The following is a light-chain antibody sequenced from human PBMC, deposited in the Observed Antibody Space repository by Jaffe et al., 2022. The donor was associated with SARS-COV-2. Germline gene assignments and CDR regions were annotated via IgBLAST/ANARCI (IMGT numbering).Light chain of an antibody. J-gene: IGKJ4*01. CDR2: GAS. V-gene: IGKV3-20*01. Sequence: EIVLTQSPGTLSLSPGQRATLFCRASQSVSSSYLAWYQQKPGQAPRLLIYGASSRATGIPDRFSGSGSGTDFTLTISGLEPEDFAVYYCQQYGSPPLTFGGGTKVEI. CDR1: QSVSSSY. CDR3: QQYGSPPLT.